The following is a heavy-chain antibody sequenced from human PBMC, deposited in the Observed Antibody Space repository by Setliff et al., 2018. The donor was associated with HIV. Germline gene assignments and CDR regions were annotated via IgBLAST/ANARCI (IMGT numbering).Heavy chain of an antibody. CDR1: GGSISRLY. V-gene: IGHV4-59*11. CDR3: ARAGDYYDTRNYLTRGPTAFDI. Sequence: SETLSLTCTVSGGSISRLYWTWIRQPPGKGLEWIGYISYNGKTDYNSSLKNRVTLSVDTSNNRFSLMMTSVTAADTAVYYCARAGDYYDTRNYLTRGPTAFDIWGQGTMVTVSS. J-gene: IGHJ3*02. D-gene: IGHD3-22*01. CDR2: ISYNGKT.